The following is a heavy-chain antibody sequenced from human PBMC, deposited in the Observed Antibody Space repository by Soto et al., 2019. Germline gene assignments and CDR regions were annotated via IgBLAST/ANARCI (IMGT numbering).Heavy chain of an antibody. CDR3: ARDRVEAARPRHTGGGWFDP. Sequence: QVQLVQSGAEVKKPGASVKVSCKASGYTFTSYAMHWVRQAPGQRLEWMGWINAGNGNTKYSQKFQGRVTITRDTSASTAYMELSSLRSEDTAVYYCARDRVEAARPRHTGGGWFDPWGQGTLVTVSS. D-gene: IGHD6-13*01. V-gene: IGHV1-3*01. CDR2: INAGNGNT. CDR1: GYTFTSYA. J-gene: IGHJ5*02.